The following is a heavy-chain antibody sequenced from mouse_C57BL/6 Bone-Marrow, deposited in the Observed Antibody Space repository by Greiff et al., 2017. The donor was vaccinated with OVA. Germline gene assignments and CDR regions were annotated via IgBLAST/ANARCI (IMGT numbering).Heavy chain of an antibody. V-gene: IGHV1-26*01. D-gene: IGHD4-1*01. CDR3: VGRGVGPRDY. J-gene: IGHJ2*01. Sequence: VQLQQSGPELVKPGASVKISCKASGYTFTDYYMNWVKQSHGKSLEWIGDINPNNGGTSYNQKFKGKATLTVDKSSSTAYMERRSLTSEDSAVYYWVGRGVGPRDYWGQGTTLTVSS. CDR2: INPNNGGT. CDR1: GYTFTDYY.